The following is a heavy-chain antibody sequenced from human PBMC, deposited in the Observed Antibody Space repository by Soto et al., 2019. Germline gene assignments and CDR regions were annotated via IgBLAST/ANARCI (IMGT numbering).Heavy chain of an antibody. Sequence: QAQLVESGGGLGKPGGSLRLSCATSGFTFSDYYMSWIRQAPGKGLEWVSYIGTRGNTKYYADSVRGRFTISRDNAKNSLYLQMNSLRADDTAVYYCARDGTEYYGEYYDYWGQGIPVTVSS. CDR2: IGTRGNTK. CDR1: GFTFSDYY. V-gene: IGHV3-11*01. CDR3: ARDGTEYYGEYYDY. D-gene: IGHD4-17*01. J-gene: IGHJ4*02.